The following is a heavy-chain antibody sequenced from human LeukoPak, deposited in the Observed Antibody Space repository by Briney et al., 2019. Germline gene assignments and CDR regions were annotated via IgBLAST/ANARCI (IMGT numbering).Heavy chain of an antibody. CDR1: GFTFSSYA. D-gene: IGHD6-19*01. V-gene: IGHV3-23*01. CDR2: ISGSGGST. J-gene: IGHJ4*02. Sequence: GGSLRLSCAASGFTFSSYAMSWVRQAPGKGLEWVSGISGSGGSTYYADSVNGRFTISRDNSKSTLYLQMLSLRAGDTAVYYCAKASSSGSYGVYYFDCWGQGTLVTVSS. CDR3: AKASSSGSYGVYYFDC.